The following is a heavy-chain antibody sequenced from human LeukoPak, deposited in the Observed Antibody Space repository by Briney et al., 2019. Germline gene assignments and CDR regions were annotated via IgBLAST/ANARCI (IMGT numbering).Heavy chain of an antibody. J-gene: IGHJ4*02. CDR3: ATGTHYDLLPF. V-gene: IGHV1-24*01. CDR1: XELS. CDR2: FDPGSGEI. Sequence: XELSXXXXRQAPGKXLEWMGGFDPGSGEIIYEQKFQDRVTMTEDTSTDTAYMGLSSLRSEDTALYYCATGTHYDLLPFWGQGTLVTVSS. D-gene: IGHD3-9*01.